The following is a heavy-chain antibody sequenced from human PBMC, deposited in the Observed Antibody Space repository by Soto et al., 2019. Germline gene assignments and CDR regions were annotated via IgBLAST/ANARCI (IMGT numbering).Heavy chain of an antibody. V-gene: IGHV4-34*01. D-gene: IGHD7-27*01. J-gene: IGHJ6*02. CDR1: GGSFSGYY. CDR2: INHSGST. Sequence: PPETLSLTCAVYGGSFSGYYWSWIRQPPGKGLEWIGEINHSGSTNYNPSLKSRVTISVDTSKNQFSLRLSSVTAADTAVYYCARYSGDGRQYGMDVWGQGTTVTVS. CDR3: ARYSGDGRQYGMDV.